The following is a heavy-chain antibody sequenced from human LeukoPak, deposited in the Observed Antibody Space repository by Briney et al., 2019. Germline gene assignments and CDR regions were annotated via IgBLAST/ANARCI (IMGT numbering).Heavy chain of an antibody. CDR2: ISGSGGST. CDR1: GFTFGSYG. CDR3: AKKSVWFGEL. V-gene: IGHV3-23*01. Sequence: GGSLRLSCSTSGFTFGSYGMTWVRQAPGKGLEWVSAISGSGGSTYYADSVKGRFTISRDNSKNTLYLQMNSLRAEDTAVYYCAKKSVWFGELGGQGTLVTVSS. J-gene: IGHJ4*02. D-gene: IGHD3-10*01.